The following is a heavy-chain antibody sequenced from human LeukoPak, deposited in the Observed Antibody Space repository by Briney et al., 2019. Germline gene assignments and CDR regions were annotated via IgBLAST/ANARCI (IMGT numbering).Heavy chain of an antibody. V-gene: IGHV1-18*04. Sequence: ASVTVSCKTSGYTFTNYAISWVRQAPGQGLEWMGWITAYNGNTNYAQKLQGRVTMTTDTSTRTAYMELRSLRSDDTAVYYCAKGGNGYVDYWGQGTLVTVSS. D-gene: IGHD3-16*01. CDR2: ITAYNGNT. CDR1: GYTFTNYA. CDR3: AKGGNGYVDY. J-gene: IGHJ4*02.